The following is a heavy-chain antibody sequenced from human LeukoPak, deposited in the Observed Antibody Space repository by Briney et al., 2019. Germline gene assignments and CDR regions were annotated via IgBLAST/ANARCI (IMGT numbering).Heavy chain of an antibody. CDR3: ARVPTVTFFDY. CDR2: IYYSGST. Sequence: SETLSLTCTVSGGSISSSSYYWGWIRQPPGKGLEWIGTIYYSGSTYYNPSLKSRVTISVDTSKNQFSLKLSSVTAADTAVYYCARVPTVTFFDYWGQGNLVTVSS. V-gene: IGHV4-39*07. J-gene: IGHJ4*02. D-gene: IGHD4-17*01. CDR1: GGSISSSSYY.